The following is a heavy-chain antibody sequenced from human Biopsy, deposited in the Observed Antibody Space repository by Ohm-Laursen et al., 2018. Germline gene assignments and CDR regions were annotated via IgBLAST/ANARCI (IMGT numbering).Heavy chain of an antibody. J-gene: IGHJ6*02. CDR3: ARAFRGQYFYYYYGRDV. D-gene: IGHD3-9*01. CDR1: GFTFDDYG. Sequence: SPRLSCAATGFTFDDYGMHWVRKAPGKGLEWVSLISWDGSTTYYSDSVKGRFTISRDNSKNYLYPQMNSLRAEDTALYYCARAFRGQYFYYYYGRDVWGQGTTVTVSS. V-gene: IGHV3-43D*04. CDR2: ISWDGSTT.